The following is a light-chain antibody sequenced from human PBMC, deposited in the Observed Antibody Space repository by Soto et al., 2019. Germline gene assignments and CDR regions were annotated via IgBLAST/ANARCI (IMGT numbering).Light chain of an antibody. J-gene: IGLJ3*02. CDR2: DVN. CDR1: SSDVGGYNY. CDR3: CSYAGSYSGV. Sequence: QSALTQPRSVSGSPGQTVTISCTGTSSDVGGYNYVSWYQQAPGKAPKLMIYDVNKRPSGVPDRFSGSKSGNTASLTISGLQAEDEADYYCCSYAGSYSGVFVGGTKVTVL. V-gene: IGLV2-11*01.